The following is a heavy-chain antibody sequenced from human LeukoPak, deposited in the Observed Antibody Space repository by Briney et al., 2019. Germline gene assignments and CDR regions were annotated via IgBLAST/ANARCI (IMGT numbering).Heavy chain of an antibody. CDR3: ARDLKGRLSSGSHHDVFDI. V-gene: IGHV3-53*01. J-gene: IGHJ3*02. CDR2: IYSGGST. D-gene: IGHD3-10*01. Sequence: PGGSLRLSCAASGFTVSSNYMSWVRQAPGKGLEWVSVIYSGGSTYYADSVKGRFTISRDNFKNTLYLQMNSLRVEDTAVYYCARDLKGRLSSGSHHDVFDIWGQGTMVTVSS. CDR1: GFTVSSNY.